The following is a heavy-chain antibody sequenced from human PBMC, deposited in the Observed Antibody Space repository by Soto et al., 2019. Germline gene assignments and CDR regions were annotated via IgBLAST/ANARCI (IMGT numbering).Heavy chain of an antibody. V-gene: IGHV4-31*03. J-gene: IGHJ5*02. CDR2: IYYSGST. Sequence: QVQLQESGPGLVKPSQTLSLTCTVSGGSISSGGYYWSWIRQHPGKGLEWIGYIYYSGSTYYNPSLKSRVTISVDTSKNQFSLKLSSVTAADTAVYYCARLGRRKRRGHYAANWFDPWGQGTLVTVSS. CDR1: GGSISSGGYY. CDR3: ARLGRRKRRGHYAANWFDP. D-gene: IGHD3-16*01.